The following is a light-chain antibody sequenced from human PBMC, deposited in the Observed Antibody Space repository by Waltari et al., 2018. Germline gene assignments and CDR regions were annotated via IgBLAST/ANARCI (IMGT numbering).Light chain of an antibody. CDR1: QAINTA. CDR2: DAS. V-gene: IGKV1-13*02. J-gene: IGKJ4*01. CDR3: QQFYAYPLT. Sequence: AIQLTQSPSSLSASVGDSFTLTCRSIQAINTALVWFQQKLGRSRELLISDASILKSGVPSRFSGGGSGSDFTLTISSLQPEDFATYYCQQFYAYPLTFGGGTRVEI.